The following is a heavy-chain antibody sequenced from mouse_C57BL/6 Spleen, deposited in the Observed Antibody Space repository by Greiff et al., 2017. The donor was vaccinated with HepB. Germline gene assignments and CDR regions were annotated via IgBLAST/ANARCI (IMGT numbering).Heavy chain of an antibody. CDR2: IHPNSGST. V-gene: IGHV1-64*01. Sequence: QVQLKQPGAELVKPGASVKLSCKASGYTFTSYWMHWVKQRPGQGLEWIGMIHPNSGSTNYNEKFKSKATLTVDKSSSTAYMQLSSLTSEDSAVYYCAPTPGWYFDVWGTGTTVTVSS. CDR1: GYTFTSYW. CDR3: APTPGWYFDV. J-gene: IGHJ1*03.